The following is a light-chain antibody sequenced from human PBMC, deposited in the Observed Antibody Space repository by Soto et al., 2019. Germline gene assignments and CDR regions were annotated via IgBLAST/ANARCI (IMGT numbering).Light chain of an antibody. V-gene: IGLV2-14*03. CDR1: SSDVGGYNY. Sequence: QSALTKPASVPGSPGQSITISCTGTSSDVGGYNYVSWYQQHPGKAPKLMIYDVSDRPSGVSNRFSGSKSGNTASLTISGLQAEDEAEYYCSSYTSSTTPNVFGTGTKLTVL. CDR3: SSYTSSTTPNV. J-gene: IGLJ1*01. CDR2: DVS.